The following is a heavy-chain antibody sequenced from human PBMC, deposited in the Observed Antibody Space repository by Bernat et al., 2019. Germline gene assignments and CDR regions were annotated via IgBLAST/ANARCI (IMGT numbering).Heavy chain of an antibody. CDR3: AKDRRLLASDYYYGMDV. V-gene: IGHV3-30*18. CDR1: GFTFSSYA. Sequence: VQLVESGGGLVHPGGSLRLSCAASGFTFSSYAMSWVRQAPGKGLEWVAVISYDGSNKYYADSVKGRFTISRDNSKNTLYLQMNSLRAEDTAVYYCAKDRRLLASDYYYGMDVWGQGTTVTVSS. J-gene: IGHJ6*02. CDR2: ISYDGSNK. D-gene: IGHD2-8*02.